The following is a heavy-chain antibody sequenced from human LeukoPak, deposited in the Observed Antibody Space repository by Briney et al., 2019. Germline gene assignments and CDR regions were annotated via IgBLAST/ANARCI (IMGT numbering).Heavy chain of an antibody. V-gene: IGHV1-8*03. CDR1: GYTFTSYD. CDR3: ARAGYSSSWLYYYYYMDV. Sequence: ASVKVSCKASGYTFTSYDINWVRQATGQGLEWMEWMNPNSGNTGYAQKFQGRVTITRNTSISTAYMELSSLRSEDTAVYYCARAGYSSSWLYYYYYMDVWGKGTTVTVSS. J-gene: IGHJ6*03. D-gene: IGHD6-13*01. CDR2: MNPNSGNT.